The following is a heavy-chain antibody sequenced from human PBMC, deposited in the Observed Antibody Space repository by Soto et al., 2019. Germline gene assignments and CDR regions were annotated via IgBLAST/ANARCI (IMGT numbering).Heavy chain of an antibody. CDR2: ISSNGGST. V-gene: IGHV3-64D*08. CDR3: VKFVWRDGMDV. D-gene: IGHD2-8*01. CDR1: GFTFSSYA. J-gene: IGHJ6*02. Sequence: GGSLRLSCSASGFTFSSYAMHWVRQAPGKGLEYVSAISSNGGSTYYADSVKGRFTISRDNSKNTLYLQMSSLRAEDTAVYYCVKFVWRDGMDVWGQGTTVTVSS.